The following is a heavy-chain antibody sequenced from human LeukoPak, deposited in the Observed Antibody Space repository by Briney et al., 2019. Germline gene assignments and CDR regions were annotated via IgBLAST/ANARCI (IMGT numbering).Heavy chain of an antibody. Sequence: ASVKVSCKASGGTFSNSAINWVRQAPGQGLEWMGWISAYNGNTNYAQKLQGRVTMTTDTSTSTAYMELRSLRSDDTAVYYCARDNRRVAVAVDYWGQGTLVTVSS. V-gene: IGHV1-18*01. D-gene: IGHD6-19*01. CDR1: GGTFSNSA. CDR2: ISAYNGNT. CDR3: ARDNRRVAVAVDY. J-gene: IGHJ4*02.